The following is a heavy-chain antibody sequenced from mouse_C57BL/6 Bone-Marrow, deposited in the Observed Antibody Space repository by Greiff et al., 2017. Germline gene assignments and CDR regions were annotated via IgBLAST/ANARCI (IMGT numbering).Heavy chain of an antibody. V-gene: IGHV1-82*01. CDR2: LYPGDGDT. CDR1: GYAFSSSW. Sequence: QVQLQQSGPELVKPGASVKISCKASGYAFSSSWMNWVKQRPGKGLEWIGRLYPGDGDTNYNGKFKGKATLTADQSSSTAYMQLSSLTSEDSAVYFCARSGDGYYFYYCDYWGQGTTLTVSS. CDR3: ARSGDGYYFYYCDY. D-gene: IGHD2-3*01. J-gene: IGHJ2*01.